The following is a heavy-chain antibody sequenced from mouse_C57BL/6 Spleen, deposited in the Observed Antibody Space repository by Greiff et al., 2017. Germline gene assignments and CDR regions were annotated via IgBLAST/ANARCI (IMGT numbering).Heavy chain of an antibody. V-gene: IGHV5-9-1*02. CDR3: TRDRGGSYAMDY. CDR2: ISSGGDYI. Sequence: EVKLVESGEGLVKPGGSLKLSCAASGFTFSSYAMSWVRQTPEKRLEWVAYISSGGDYIYYADTVKGRFTISRDNARNTLYLQMSSLKSEDTAMYYCTRDRGGSYAMDYWGQGTSVTVSS. J-gene: IGHJ4*01. CDR1: GFTFSSYA.